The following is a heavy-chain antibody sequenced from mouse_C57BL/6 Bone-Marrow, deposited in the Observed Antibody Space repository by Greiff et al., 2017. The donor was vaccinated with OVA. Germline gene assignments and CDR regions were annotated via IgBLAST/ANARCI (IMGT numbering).Heavy chain of an antibody. CDR1: GYTFTDYY. D-gene: IGHD1-1*01. CDR2: INPNTGGT. Sequence: VQLQQSGPELVKPGASVKISCKASGYTFTDYYMNWVKQSHGKSLEWIGDINPNTGGTSYNQKFKGKATLTVDKSSSTAYMELRSLTSEDPAVYYCARGNTVDYFDYWGQGTTLTVSS. CDR3: ARGNTVDYFDY. J-gene: IGHJ2*01. V-gene: IGHV1-26*01.